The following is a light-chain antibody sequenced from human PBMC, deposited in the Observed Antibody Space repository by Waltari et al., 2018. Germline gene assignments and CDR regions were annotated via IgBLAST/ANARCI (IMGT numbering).Light chain of an antibody. J-gene: IGKJ2*01. CDR2: GAS. CDR3: QQYSDGYT. Sequence: EVLMTQSPATVSVSPGEGATLSWWASQSVRNNVAWFQQKPGQAPRLLIYGASTRATGIPARFSGSGAGTDFSLTISGLQSEDFAVYYCQQYSDGYTFGQGTKLEIK. V-gene: IGKV3-15*01. CDR1: QSVRNN.